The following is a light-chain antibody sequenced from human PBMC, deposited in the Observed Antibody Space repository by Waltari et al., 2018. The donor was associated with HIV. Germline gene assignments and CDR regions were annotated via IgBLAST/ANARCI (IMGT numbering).Light chain of an antibody. CDR3: AAWDDSLHGGV. Sequence: QSELTQPPSASGTPGQRVTFSRSGSSSNIGSNAVNWYQHLPGTAPKLLIYNNNQRPSGVPDRFSGSKAGTSASLAITGLQSEDEADYYCAAWDDSLHGGVFGTGTKVTVL. J-gene: IGLJ1*01. CDR2: NNN. V-gene: IGLV1-44*01. CDR1: SSNIGSNA.